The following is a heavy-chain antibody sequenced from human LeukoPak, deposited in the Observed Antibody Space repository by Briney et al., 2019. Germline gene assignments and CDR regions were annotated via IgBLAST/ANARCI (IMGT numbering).Heavy chain of an antibody. CDR2: FKREGEGGTA. V-gene: IGHV3-15*01. D-gene: IGHD3-9*01. CDR1: GFIFKNAW. Sequence: GGSLRLSWAASGFIFKNAWGTGFGRAQGKGRKWFGHFKREGEGGTADYAAPVTGRFTISRDDSKTTVYLQMNILKTEDTAVYYCTTERYFDSVTGYSPFDSWGQGTLVTVSS. J-gene: IGHJ4*02. CDR3: TTERYFDSVTGYSPFDS.